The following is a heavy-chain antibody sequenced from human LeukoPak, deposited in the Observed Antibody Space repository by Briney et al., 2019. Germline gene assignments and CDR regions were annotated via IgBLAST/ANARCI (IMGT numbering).Heavy chain of an antibody. J-gene: IGHJ6*02. CDR1: GFTFSSYA. V-gene: IGHV3-7*01. CDR2: INHNGNVN. D-gene: IGHD1-26*01. CDR3: ARDRGAP. Sequence: GGSLRLSCAASGFTFSSYAMSWVRQAPGKGLEWVASINHNGNVNYYVDSVKGRFTISRDNAKNSLYLQMSNLRAEDTAVYYCARDRGAPWGQGTTVTVSS.